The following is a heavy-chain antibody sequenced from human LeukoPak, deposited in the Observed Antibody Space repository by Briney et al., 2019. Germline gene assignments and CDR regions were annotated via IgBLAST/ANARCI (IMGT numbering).Heavy chain of an antibody. CDR2: IKQDGSET. D-gene: IGHD6-13*01. Sequence: GGSLRLSCAASGFTFSNYWMTWVRQAPGKGLEWVANIKQDGSETYYVNSVKGRFTISRDNAKNSLYLQMNSLRVEDTAVYYCARDNWSGIAFYFVYWGQGTLVTVSS. J-gene: IGHJ4*02. CDR3: ARDNWSGIAFYFVY. CDR1: GFTFSNYW. V-gene: IGHV3-7*01.